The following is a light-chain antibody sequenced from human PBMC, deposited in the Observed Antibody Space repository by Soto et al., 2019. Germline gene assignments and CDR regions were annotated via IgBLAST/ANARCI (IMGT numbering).Light chain of an antibody. CDR1: QSVTNN. J-gene: IGKJ1*01. CDR3: QQYNKGTRT. V-gene: IGKV3-15*01. Sequence: EIVMTQSPVTLSVSQVERATLSCTASQSVTNNVAWYQQKPGHTPRVXIVSXSIVATGTPARLSGSGSASDFTLTISSLQSEDFAVYYCQQYNKGTRTFGQGTKVDIK. CDR2: SXS.